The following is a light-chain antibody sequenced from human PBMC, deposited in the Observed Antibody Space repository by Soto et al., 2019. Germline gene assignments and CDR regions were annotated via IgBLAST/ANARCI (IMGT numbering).Light chain of an antibody. Sequence: EIVLTQSPGTLSLSPGERATLSCRAGQSVSSSYLAWYQQRPGQAPRLLIYGASSRATGIPDRFSGGGSGTDFTLTISRLEPEDFAVYYCQQYGSSPPITFGQGTRLEIK. V-gene: IGKV3-20*01. CDR3: QQYGSSPPIT. J-gene: IGKJ5*01. CDR2: GAS. CDR1: QSVSSSY.